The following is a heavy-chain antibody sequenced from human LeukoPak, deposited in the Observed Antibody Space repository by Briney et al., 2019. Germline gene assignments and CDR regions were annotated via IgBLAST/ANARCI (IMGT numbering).Heavy chain of an antibody. CDR2: ISWNSGSI. Sequence: GGSLRLSCAASGFTFDDYAMHWVRQAPGKGLEWVSGISWNSGSIGYADSVKGRFTISRDNAKNSLYLQMNSLRAEDTALYYCVTMIVVAPGGAFDIWGQGTMVTVSS. J-gene: IGHJ3*02. V-gene: IGHV3-9*01. D-gene: IGHD3-22*01. CDR3: VTMIVVAPGGAFDI. CDR1: GFTFDDYA.